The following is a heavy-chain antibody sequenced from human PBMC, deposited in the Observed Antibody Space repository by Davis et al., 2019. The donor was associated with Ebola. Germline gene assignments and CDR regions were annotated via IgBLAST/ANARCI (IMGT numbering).Heavy chain of an antibody. CDR1: GFTFSSYA. J-gene: IGHJ4*02. V-gene: IGHV3-30*04. D-gene: IGHD6-19*01. CDR3: ARAGGWEEYDY. Sequence: PGGSLRLSCAASGFTFSSYAMHWVRQAPGKGLEWVAVISYDGSNKYYADSVKGRFTISRDNSKNTLYLQMNSLRAEDTAVYYCARAGGWEEYDYWGQGTLVTVSS. CDR2: ISYDGSNK.